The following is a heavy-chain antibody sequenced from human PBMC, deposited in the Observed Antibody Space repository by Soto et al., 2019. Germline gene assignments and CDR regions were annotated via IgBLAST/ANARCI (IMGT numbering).Heavy chain of an antibody. J-gene: IGHJ4*02. CDR2: IGTTDNSF. Sequence: EVQLVESGGGLVKPGGSLRLSCAASGFTFSSHNIYWFRQPPGKGLEWVSSIGTTDNSFYYADSVPGRFTISRDNAKNTVYLQTNNLRAENTATYHGARELTTFVRANSWGQGAMVTVPP. V-gene: IGHV3-21*02. D-gene: IGHD3-10*01. CDR1: GFTFSSHN. CDR3: ARELTTFVRANS.